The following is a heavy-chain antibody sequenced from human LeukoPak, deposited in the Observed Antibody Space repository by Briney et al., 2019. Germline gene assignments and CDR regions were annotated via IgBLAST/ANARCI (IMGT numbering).Heavy chain of an antibody. CDR1: GGSSSGYY. V-gene: IGHV4-34*01. CDR3: ARSLYYYMDV. Sequence: PSETLSLTCAVYGGSSSGYYWSWIRQPPGKGLEWIGEINHSGSTNYNPSHKSRVTISVDTSKNQFSLKLSSVTAADTAVYYCARSLYYYMDVWGKGTTVTVSS. J-gene: IGHJ6*03. CDR2: INHSGST.